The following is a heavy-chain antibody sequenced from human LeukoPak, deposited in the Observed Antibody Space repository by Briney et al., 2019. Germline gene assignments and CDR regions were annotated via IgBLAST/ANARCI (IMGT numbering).Heavy chain of an antibody. CDR2: IYHSGST. Sequence: SETLSLTCAVSGGSISSGGYSWSWIRQPPGKGLEWIGYIYHSGSTYYNPSLKSRVTISVDRSKNQFSLKLSSVTAADTAVYYCAGLNYGDYSYYYNGMDVWGQGTTVTVSS. CDR1: GGSISSGGYS. D-gene: IGHD4-17*01. CDR3: AGLNYGDYSYYYNGMDV. J-gene: IGHJ6*02. V-gene: IGHV4-30-2*01.